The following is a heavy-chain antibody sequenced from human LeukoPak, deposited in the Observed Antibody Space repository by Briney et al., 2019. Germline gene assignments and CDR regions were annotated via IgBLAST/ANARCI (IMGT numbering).Heavy chain of an antibody. D-gene: IGHD1-26*01. CDR1: AFTFSSYA. CDR2: TRGSGGST. CDR3: AKDLEFAVSGSYSAFDI. V-gene: IGHV3-23*01. Sequence: GRSLRLSCAPSAFTFSSYAISWVRHPPGKGLEWVSATRGSGGSTYYADSVKGRFTISRDNSKNTLYLQMNSLRAEDTAVYYCAKDLEFAVSGSYSAFDIWGQGTMVTVSS. J-gene: IGHJ3*02.